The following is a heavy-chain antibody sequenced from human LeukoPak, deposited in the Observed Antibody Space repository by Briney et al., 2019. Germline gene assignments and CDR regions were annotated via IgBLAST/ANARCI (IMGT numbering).Heavy chain of an antibody. CDR1: GYSFTSYW. V-gene: IGHV5-51*01. D-gene: IGHD6-13*01. CDR2: IYPGDSDT. CDR3: ARGGTAAGKWDAFDI. J-gene: IGHJ3*02. Sequence: KDGESLQISCQGSGYSFTSYWIGWVRQLPGKGLEWMGIIYPGDSDTRYSPSFQGQVTISADKSISTAYLQWSSLKASDTAMYYCARGGTAAGKWDAFDIWGQGTMVTVSS.